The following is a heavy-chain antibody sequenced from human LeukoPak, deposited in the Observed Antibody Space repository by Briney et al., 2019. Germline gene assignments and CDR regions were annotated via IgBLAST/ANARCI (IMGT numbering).Heavy chain of an antibody. V-gene: IGHV4-30-4*01. CDR2: IYYSGST. CDR3: AREEGYCGGDCYSPWFVP. D-gene: IGHD2-21*02. CDR1: GGSISSGDYY. J-gene: IGHJ5*02. Sequence: SQTLSLTCTVSGGSISSGDYYWSWIRQPPGKGLEWIGYIYYSGSTYYNPSLKSRVTISVDTSKNQFSLKLSSVTAADTAVYYCAREEGYCGGDCYSPWFVPWGQGTLVTVSS.